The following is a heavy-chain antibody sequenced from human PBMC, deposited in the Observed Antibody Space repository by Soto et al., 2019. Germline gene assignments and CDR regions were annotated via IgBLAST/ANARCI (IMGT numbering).Heavy chain of an antibody. J-gene: IGHJ4*02. CDR1: GFTFSSYW. D-gene: IGHD3-3*01. V-gene: IGHV3-74*01. Sequence: EVQLVESGGGLVQPGESLRLSCAASGFTFSSYWMHWVRQAPGKGLVWVAHIDTDGSSTSYADSVKGRFTISRDNAKNTLYLQMNSVRAEDMAVYSCVREDFGVGMDYWGPGRRVTVSS. CDR3: VREDFGVGMDY. CDR2: IDTDGSST.